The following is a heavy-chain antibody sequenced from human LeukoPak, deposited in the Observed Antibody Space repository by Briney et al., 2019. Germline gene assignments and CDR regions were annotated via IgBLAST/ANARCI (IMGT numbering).Heavy chain of an antibody. CDR3: ARGGWSLGYCSSSSCLDWFDP. CDR2: INPNSGGT. J-gene: IGHJ5*02. D-gene: IGHD2-2*01. CDR1: RYTFTDDY. Sequence: ASVKVSCKASRYTFTDDYMHWVRQAPGQGLEWMGWINPNSGGTNYAQKFQGRVTMTRDTSISTAYMELSRLRSDDTAVYYCARGGWSLGYCSSSSCLDWFDPWGQGTLVTVSS. V-gene: IGHV1-2*02.